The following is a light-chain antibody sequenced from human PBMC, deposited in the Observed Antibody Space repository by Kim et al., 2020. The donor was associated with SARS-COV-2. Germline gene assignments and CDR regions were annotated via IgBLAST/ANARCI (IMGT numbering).Light chain of an antibody. CDR3: QSYDSSLSGSRV. J-gene: IGLJ2*01. V-gene: IGLV1-40*01. Sequence: VTISCTGSYSNSGAGYDVHWYQQLQGTAPKLLIFGNSIRPSGVPDRFSGSKAGTSASLAITGLQAEDEADYYCQSYDSSLSGSRVFGGGTKLTVL. CDR2: GNS. CDR1: YSNSGAGYD.